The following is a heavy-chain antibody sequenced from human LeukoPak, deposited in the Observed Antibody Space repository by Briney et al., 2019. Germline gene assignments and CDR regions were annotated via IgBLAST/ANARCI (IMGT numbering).Heavy chain of an antibody. CDR3: ARGTSYYGWENNLNT. D-gene: IGHD3-10*01. CDR1: GYTFTVYY. Sequence: ASVKVSCEASGYTFTVYYINWVRQAPGQGLEWMGWINPNSGGTNYAQKFQDRVTMTRDTSITTAYMELSSLRFDDTAVYYCARGTSYYGWENNLNTGGQGTLVTV. J-gene: IGHJ4*02. CDR2: INPNSGGT. V-gene: IGHV1-2*02.